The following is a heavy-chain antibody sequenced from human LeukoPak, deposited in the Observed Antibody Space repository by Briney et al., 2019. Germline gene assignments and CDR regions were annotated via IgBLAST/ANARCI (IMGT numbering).Heavy chain of an antibody. D-gene: IGHD3-10*02. CDR2: ISPGSSTI. CDR3: AELGITMIGGV. J-gene: IGHJ6*04. V-gene: IGHV3-48*01. Sequence: PGGSLRLSCAASGFTFSSYAMSWVRQAPGKGLEWVSYISPGSSTIYYADFAKGRFTISRDDGEKSLYLQMNSLRAEDTAVYYCAELGITMIGGVWGKGTTVTISS. CDR1: GFTFSSYA.